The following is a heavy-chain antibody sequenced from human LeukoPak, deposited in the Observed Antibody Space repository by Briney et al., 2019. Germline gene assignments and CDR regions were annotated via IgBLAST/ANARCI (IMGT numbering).Heavy chain of an antibody. Sequence: GGSLRLSCAASGFTFSSYSMKWVRQAPGKGLEWVSSISSSSSYIYYADSVKGRFTISRDNAKNSLYLQMNSLRAEDTAVYYCARSMVRGVIRGDPFDYWGQGTLVTVSS. CDR2: ISSSSSYI. CDR3: ARSMVRGVIRGDPFDY. D-gene: IGHD3-10*01. J-gene: IGHJ4*02. CDR1: GFTFSSYS. V-gene: IGHV3-21*01.